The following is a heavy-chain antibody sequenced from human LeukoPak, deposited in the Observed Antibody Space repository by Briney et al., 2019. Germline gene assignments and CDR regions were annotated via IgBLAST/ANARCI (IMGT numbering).Heavy chain of an antibody. CDR2: IYYSGST. Sequence: PSETLSLTCTVSGGSISSSSYYWGWIRQPPGKGLEWIGSIYYSGSTYYNPSLKSRVTISVDTSKNQFSLKLSSVTAADTAVYYCARDPGYSGYDEYYDSSGFFDYWGQGTLVTVSS. CDR3: ARDPGYSGYDEYYDSSGFFDY. V-gene: IGHV4-39*02. J-gene: IGHJ4*02. CDR1: GGSISSSSYY. D-gene: IGHD3-22*01.